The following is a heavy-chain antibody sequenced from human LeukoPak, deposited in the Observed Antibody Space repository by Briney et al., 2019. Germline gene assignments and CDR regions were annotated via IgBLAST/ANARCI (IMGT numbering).Heavy chain of an antibody. V-gene: IGHV3-48*03. CDR1: GFAFSIYE. D-gene: IGHD6-13*01. J-gene: IGHJ3*02. CDR2: ISSSGSYI. CDR3: ARDPGYSSTGVDAFDI. Sequence: GGSLSLPCTASGFAFSIYEMDWVRQAPRQGQELVSYISSSGSYIQYAESVKGRLTISRDNAEKYLFLQMNSLRDEDTAVYYCARDPGYSSTGVDAFDIWGRGTMVTVSS.